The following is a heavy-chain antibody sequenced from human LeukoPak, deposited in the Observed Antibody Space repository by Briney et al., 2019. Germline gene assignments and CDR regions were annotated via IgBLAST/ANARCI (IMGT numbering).Heavy chain of an antibody. CDR2: FDPEGGET. V-gene: IGHV1-24*01. J-gene: IGHJ3*02. D-gene: IGHD2-15*01. CDR1: GYTLTELS. Sequence: ASVKVSCKVSGYTLTELSMHWVRQAPGKGLEWMGGFDPEGGETIYAQKFQGRVTMTEDTSTDTAYMELSSLRSEDTAVYYCATEPYCSGGSCYYRGAFDIWGQGTMVTVSS. CDR3: ATEPYCSGGSCYYRGAFDI.